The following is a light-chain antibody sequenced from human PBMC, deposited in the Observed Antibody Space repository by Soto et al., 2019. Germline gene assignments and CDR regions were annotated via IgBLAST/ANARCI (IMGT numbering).Light chain of an antibody. CDR3: CSYAGSSMLV. V-gene: IGLV2-23*02. J-gene: IGLJ3*02. CDR2: EVN. CDR1: SSDIGSYNL. Sequence: QSALTQPASVSGSPGQSITISCTGTSSDIGSYNLVSWYQQLPGKAPKLIIYEVNERPSEISNRFSGSKSGNAASLTISELQAEDEADYYCCSYAGSSMLVFGGGTKVTVL.